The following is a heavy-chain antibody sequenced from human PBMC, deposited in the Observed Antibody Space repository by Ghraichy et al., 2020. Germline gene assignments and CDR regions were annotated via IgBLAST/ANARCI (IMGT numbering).Heavy chain of an antibody. V-gene: IGHV3-30*18. D-gene: IGHD1-26*01. J-gene: IGHJ3*02. CDR3: AKVRVGATTFAFDI. CDR1: GFTFSSYG. Sequence: GGSLRLSCAASGFTFSSYGMHWVRQAPGKGLEWVAVISYDGSNKYYADSVKGRFTISRDNSKNTLYLQMNSLRAEDTAVYYCAKVRVGATTFAFDIWGQGTMVTVSS. CDR2: ISYDGSNK.